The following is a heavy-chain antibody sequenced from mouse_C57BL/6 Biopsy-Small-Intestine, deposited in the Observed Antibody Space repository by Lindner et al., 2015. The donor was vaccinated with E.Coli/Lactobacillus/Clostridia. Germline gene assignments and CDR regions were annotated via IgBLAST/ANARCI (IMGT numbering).Heavy chain of an antibody. CDR2: INPYNGDT. CDR1: GYSFTDYF. J-gene: IGHJ2*01. Sequence: VQLQESGPELVKPGDSVKISCKASGYSFTDYFMNWVMQSHGKSLEWIGRINPYNGDTFYNQKFKGKATLTVDKSSTTAHMGLRSLTSEDSAVYYCARGGDFDYWGQGTTLTVSS. CDR3: ARGGDFDY. V-gene: IGHV1-20*01.